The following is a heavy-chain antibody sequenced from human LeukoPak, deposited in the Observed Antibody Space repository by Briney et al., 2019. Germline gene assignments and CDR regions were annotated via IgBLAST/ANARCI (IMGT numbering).Heavy chain of an antibody. CDR1: TFGIYW. V-gene: IGHV3-74*01. J-gene: IGHJ4*02. Sequence: GGSLRLSCEASTFGIYWIHWVRQVPGKGLGSVSRVSPDGTTTTHADSVKGRFTISRNNTKSTLYLQMNSLSAEDTAVYYCARDCDPTMCAGSSPDHWGQGILVTVSS. D-gene: IGHD5-24*01. CDR3: ARDCDPTMCAGSSPDH. CDR2: VSPDGTTT.